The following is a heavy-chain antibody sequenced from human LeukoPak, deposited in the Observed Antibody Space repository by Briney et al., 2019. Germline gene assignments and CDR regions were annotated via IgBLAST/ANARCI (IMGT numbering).Heavy chain of an antibody. V-gene: IGHV4-30-4*01. CDR2: IYYSGST. D-gene: IGHD3-10*01. J-gene: IGHJ6*04. CDR3: ARERYLWFAELIYYYGMDV. Sequence: KASQTLSLTCTVSGGFISGGDYYWSWIRQPSGKGLEWIGYIYYSGSTYYNPSLKSRVTISVDTSKNQFSLKLSSVTAADTAVYYCARERYLWFAELIYYYGMDVWGKGTTVTVSS. CDR1: GGFISGGDYY.